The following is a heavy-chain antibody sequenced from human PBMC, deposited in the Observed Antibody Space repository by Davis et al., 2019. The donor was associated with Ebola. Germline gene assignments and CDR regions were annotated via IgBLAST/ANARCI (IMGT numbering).Heavy chain of an antibody. D-gene: IGHD3-10*01. CDR2: IRESDKTK. CDR3: AKGTSEAYGLDV. CDR1: GFIFNSYS. J-gene: IGHJ6*02. Sequence: GESLKISCRCPGFIFNSYSMTWVRQAQGKGLEWVSGIRESDKTKHYAESVKGRFTISRDYALNTVYLEMNNLRVEDTALYSCAKGTSEAYGLDVWGQGTTVTVSS. V-gene: IGHV3-23*01.